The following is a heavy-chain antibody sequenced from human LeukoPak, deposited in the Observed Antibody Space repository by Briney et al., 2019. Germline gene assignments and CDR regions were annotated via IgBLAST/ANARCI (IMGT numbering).Heavy chain of an antibody. D-gene: IGHD2-2*01. J-gene: IGHJ6*03. Sequence: ASVKVSCKASGGTFSSYTISWVRQAPGQGLEWMGRIIPILGIANYAQKLQGRVTITADKSTSTAYMELSSLRSEDTAVYYCARAGHWGSSTSSNYMDVWGKGTTVTVSS. CDR2: IIPILGIA. CDR3: ARAGHWGSSTSSNYMDV. CDR1: GGTFSSYT. V-gene: IGHV1-69*02.